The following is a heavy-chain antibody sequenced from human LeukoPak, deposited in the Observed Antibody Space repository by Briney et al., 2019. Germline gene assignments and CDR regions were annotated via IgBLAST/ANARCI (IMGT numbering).Heavy chain of an antibody. J-gene: IGHJ4*02. CDR1: GFTFTNYA. V-gene: IGHV3-48*01. Sequence: GGSLRLSCAASGFTFTNYAMNWVRQAPGKGVEWVPYISSGGSTIYYADSVKGRFTISRNNARNSLYLQMNSLRAEDAAMYYCARGEEMATRMGIDYWGQGTLVTVSS. CDR2: ISSGGSTI. CDR3: ARGEEMATRMGIDY. D-gene: IGHD5-24*01.